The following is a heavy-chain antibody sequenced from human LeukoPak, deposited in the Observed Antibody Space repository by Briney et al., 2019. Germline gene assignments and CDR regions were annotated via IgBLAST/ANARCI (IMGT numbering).Heavy chain of an antibody. Sequence: GGSLRLSCTASGFSFSSYSMHWVRQAPGKGLEWVAVIGSDAITKYYADSVKGRFTISRDNSKNTLYLQTISLRAEDTAVYYCARGQFRLSDYDSSGFDYWGQGTLVTVSS. CDR3: ARGQFRLSDYDSSGFDY. V-gene: IGHV3-30*04. CDR2: IGSDAITK. D-gene: IGHD3-22*01. J-gene: IGHJ4*02. CDR1: GFSFSSYS.